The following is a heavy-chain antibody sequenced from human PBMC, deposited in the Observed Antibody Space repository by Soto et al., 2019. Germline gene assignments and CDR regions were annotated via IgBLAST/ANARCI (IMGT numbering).Heavy chain of an antibody. CDR2: IYYSGST. Sequence: SETLSLTCTVSGGSISGGGYYWSWIRQHPGKGLEWIGYIYYSGSTYYNPSLKSRVTISVDTSKNQFSLKLSSVTAADTAVYYCARVSYDYVWASYRYSTQYFDYWGQGTLVTVFS. V-gene: IGHV4-31*03. J-gene: IGHJ4*02. D-gene: IGHD3-16*02. CDR3: ARVSYDYVWASYRYSTQYFDY. CDR1: GGSISGGGYY.